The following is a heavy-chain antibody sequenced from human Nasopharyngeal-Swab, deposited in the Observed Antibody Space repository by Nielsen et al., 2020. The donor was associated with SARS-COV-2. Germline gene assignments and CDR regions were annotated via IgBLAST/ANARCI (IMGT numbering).Heavy chain of an antibody. Sequence: GESLKISCAASGFTFSSYAMSWVRQAPGKELEWVSAISGSGGSTYYADSVKGRFTISRDNSKNTLYLQMNSLRAEDTAVYYCAKDRGVGALDYWGQGTLVTVSS. CDR1: GFTFSSYA. J-gene: IGHJ4*02. V-gene: IGHV3-23*01. CDR3: AKDRGVGALDY. CDR2: ISGSGGST. D-gene: IGHD1-26*01.